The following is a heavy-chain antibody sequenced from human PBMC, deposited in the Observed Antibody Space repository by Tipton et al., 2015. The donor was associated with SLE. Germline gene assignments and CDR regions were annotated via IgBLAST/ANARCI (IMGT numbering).Heavy chain of an antibody. CDR3: ARLITAAGTWWFDP. V-gene: IGHV4-34*01. CDR2: INYSGNT. J-gene: IGHJ5*02. CDR1: GGPFNGFL. D-gene: IGHD6-13*01. Sequence: LRLSCAVSGGPFNGFLWTWIRQPPGKGLEWIGEINYSGNTNYNPSLKSRVTISLGPSSNEFSLKLNSVTAADTAVYYCARLITAAGTWWFDPWGQGTLVTASS.